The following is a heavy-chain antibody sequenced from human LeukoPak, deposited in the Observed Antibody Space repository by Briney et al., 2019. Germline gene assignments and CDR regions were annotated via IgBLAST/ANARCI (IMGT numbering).Heavy chain of an antibody. CDR2: IYYSGST. J-gene: IGHJ4*02. CDR1: GGSISSYY. D-gene: IGHD4-17*01. CDR3: ARDRDYEGFDY. V-gene: IGHV4-59*12. Sequence: PSETLSLTCTVSGGSISSYYWSWIRQPPGKGLEWIGYIYYSGSTNYNPSLKSRVTISVDTSKNQFSLRLSSVTAADTAVYYCARDRDYEGFDYWGQGTLVTVSS.